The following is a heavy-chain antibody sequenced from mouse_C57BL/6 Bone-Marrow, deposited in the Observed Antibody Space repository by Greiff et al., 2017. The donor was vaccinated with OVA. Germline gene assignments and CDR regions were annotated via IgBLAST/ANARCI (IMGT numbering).Heavy chain of an antibody. CDR1: GFTFSDYY. Sequence: EVKLMESGGGLVQPGGSLKLSCAASGFTFSDYYMYWVRQTPEKRLEWVAYIRNGGGSTYYPDTVKGRFTISRDNAKNTLYLQMSRLKSEDTAMYYCARHYGNYNGLAYWGQGTLVTVSA. J-gene: IGHJ3*01. V-gene: IGHV5-12*01. CDR3: ARHYGNYNGLAY. D-gene: IGHD2-1*01. CDR2: IRNGGGST.